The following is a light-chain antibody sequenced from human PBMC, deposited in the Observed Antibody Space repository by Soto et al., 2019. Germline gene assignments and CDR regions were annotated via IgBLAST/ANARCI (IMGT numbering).Light chain of an antibody. J-gene: IGLJ3*02. V-gene: IGLV1-40*01. CDR1: SSNIGAGSH. CDR2: GDI. Sequence: QSVLTQPPSVSGAPGQRVTISCTGSSSNIGAGSHVHWYQHLPGAAPKLLTYGDINRDSGVPDRFTSSKSGTSASLAITGLRAGDEGDYYRQSYDSTLSAWGFGGGTQLTVL. CDR3: QSYDSTLSAWG.